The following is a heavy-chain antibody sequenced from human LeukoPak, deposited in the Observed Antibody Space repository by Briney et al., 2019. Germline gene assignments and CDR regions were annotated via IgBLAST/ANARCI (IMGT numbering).Heavy chain of an antibody. Sequence: SETLSLTCTVSGGSISSYYWSWIRQPPGKGLEWIGYIYYSGSTNYNPSLKSRVTISVDTSKNQFSLKLSSVTAADTAVYYCARDHGVIGRFGESCFDYWGQGTLVTVSS. CDR2: IYYSGST. CDR1: GGSISSYY. V-gene: IGHV4-59*01. D-gene: IGHD3-10*01. CDR3: ARDHGVIGRFGESCFDY. J-gene: IGHJ4*02.